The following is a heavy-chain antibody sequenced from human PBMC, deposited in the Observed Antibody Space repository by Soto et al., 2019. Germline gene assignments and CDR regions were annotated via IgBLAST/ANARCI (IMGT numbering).Heavy chain of an antibody. CDR3: AKDHLLYNYHDCDFFFDY. J-gene: IGHJ4*02. V-gene: IGHV3-23*01. Sequence: GGSLRLSCAASGFTFSTYAMSWVRQAPGKGLDWVSGLSGSGGKTYYADSVKGRFTISRDNSKNTLYLQLNSLRAEDTAMYYCAKDHLLYNYHDCDFFFDYWGQGALVTVSS. CDR1: GFTFSTYA. D-gene: IGHD3-16*01. CDR2: LSGSGGKT.